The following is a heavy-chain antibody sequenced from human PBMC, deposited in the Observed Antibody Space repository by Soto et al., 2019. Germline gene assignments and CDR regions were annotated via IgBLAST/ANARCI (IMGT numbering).Heavy chain of an antibody. D-gene: IGHD3-9*01. Sequence: TCTARRWAHQYHGQRLEWIGWIVVGSGNTNYAQKFQERVSITRDMSTSTAYMELSSLRSEDTAVYYCAAGIEYYDILVGSFWVQGSFDTVFS. J-gene: IGHJ4*02. CDR1: TCTA. CDR3: AAGIEYYDILVGSF. CDR2: IVVGSGNT. V-gene: IGHV1-58*02.